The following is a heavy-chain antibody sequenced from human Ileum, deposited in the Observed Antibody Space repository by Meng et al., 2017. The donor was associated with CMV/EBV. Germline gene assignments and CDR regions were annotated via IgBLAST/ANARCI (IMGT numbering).Heavy chain of an antibody. J-gene: IGHJ4*02. V-gene: IGHV3-23*01. D-gene: IGHD2-15*01. Sequence: FTFTSYAMAWVRRLPGKGLEWVSGISMNGGTTLYGDSVKGRFTISRDNSKKTLSLQMNNLRVEDTALYYCAKGRTYCSGSSCYYFDSWGQGTLVTVSS. CDR3: AKGRTYCSGSSCYYFDS. CDR2: ISMNGGTT. CDR1: FTFTSYA.